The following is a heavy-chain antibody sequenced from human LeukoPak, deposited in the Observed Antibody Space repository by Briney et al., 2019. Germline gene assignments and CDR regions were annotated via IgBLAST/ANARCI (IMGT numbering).Heavy chain of an antibody. CDR2: INHSGST. CDR3: ARTRGTMVRGVPPQSSGWFDP. CDR1: GGSFSGYY. D-gene: IGHD3-10*01. J-gene: IGHJ5*02. Sequence: SETLSLTCAVYGGSFSGYYWSWIRQPPGKGLEWIGEINHSGSTNYNPSLKSRVTISVDTSKNQFSLKLSSVTAADTAVYYCARTRGTMVRGVPPQSSGWFDPWGQGTLVTVPS. V-gene: IGHV4-34*01.